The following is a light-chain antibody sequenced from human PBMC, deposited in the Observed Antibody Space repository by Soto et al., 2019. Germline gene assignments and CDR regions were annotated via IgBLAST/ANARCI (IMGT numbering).Light chain of an antibody. V-gene: IGKV3-20*01. CDR1: QSLSSNY. CDR3: HQYGSSPRT. J-gene: IGKJ1*01. CDR2: GVS. Sequence: EIVLTQSPGALSLSPGERATLSCRASQSLSSNYLAWYQQKPGQAPRLLIYGVSNRATGISDRFSGSGSGTDFTLTISRLEPEDCAVYYCHQYGSSPRTFGQGTKVEIK.